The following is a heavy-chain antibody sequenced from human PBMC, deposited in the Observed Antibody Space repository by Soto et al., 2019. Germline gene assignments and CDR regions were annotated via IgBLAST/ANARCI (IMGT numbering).Heavy chain of an antibody. Sequence: SVKGSCKASGVTLNDYAISWVRQAPGQGLEWMGGIIPLSASAKLAQKFQGRVTITADKSTRTAYMELTSVRSEDTAVYYCATGLLAAAPLNYWGQGTLVTVSS. D-gene: IGHD6-13*01. CDR3: ATGLLAAAPLNY. V-gene: IGHV1-69*06. CDR1: GVTLNDYA. CDR2: IIPLSASA. J-gene: IGHJ4*02.